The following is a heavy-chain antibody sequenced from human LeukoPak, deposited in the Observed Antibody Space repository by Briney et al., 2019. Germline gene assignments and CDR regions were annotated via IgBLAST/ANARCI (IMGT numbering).Heavy chain of an antibody. Sequence: GGSLRLSCAASGFTFSSYAMSWVRQAPGKGLEWVSAISGSGGSTYYADSVKGRFTISRDNSKSTLYLQMNSLRAEDTAVYYCAKLGEGYSSGWSKNYFDYWGQGTLVTVSS. J-gene: IGHJ4*02. CDR1: GFTFSSYA. D-gene: IGHD6-19*01. CDR2: ISGSGGST. CDR3: AKLGEGYSSGWSKNYFDY. V-gene: IGHV3-23*01.